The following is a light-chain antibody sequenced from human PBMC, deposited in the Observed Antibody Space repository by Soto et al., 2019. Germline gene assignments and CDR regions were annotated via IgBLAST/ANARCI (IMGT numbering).Light chain of an antibody. J-gene: IGLJ2*01. Sequence: QSVLTQPPSASGSPGQSVTISCTGTGSDVGGYNYVSWYQQHPGKAPKLMIYEVSKRPSGVPDRFSGSKSGNTASLTVSGLRAEDEADYYCSSYAGSNNLVFGGGTKLTVL. CDR3: SSYAGSNNLV. CDR2: EVS. CDR1: GSDVGGYNY. V-gene: IGLV2-8*01.